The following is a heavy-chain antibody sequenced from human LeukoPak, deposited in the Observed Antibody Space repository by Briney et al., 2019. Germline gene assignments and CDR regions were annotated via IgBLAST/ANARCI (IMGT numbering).Heavy chain of an antibody. J-gene: IGHJ6*03. Sequence: SETLSLTCTVSGGSISSSSYYWGWIRQPPGKGLEWIGSIYYSGSTYYNPSLKSRVTISVDTSKNQFSLKLSSVTAADTAVYYCARHRGTGYSSSWYEGYYYYMDVWGKGTTVTVSS. CDR2: IYYSGST. CDR3: ARHRGTGYSSSWYEGYYYYMDV. V-gene: IGHV4-39*01. D-gene: IGHD6-13*01. CDR1: GGSISSSSYY.